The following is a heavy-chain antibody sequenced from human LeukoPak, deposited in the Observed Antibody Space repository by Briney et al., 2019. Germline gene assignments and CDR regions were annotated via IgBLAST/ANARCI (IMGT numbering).Heavy chain of an antibody. J-gene: IGHJ4*02. V-gene: IGHV3-21*06. CDR3: ARLRRNTDSSGFFYYYDY. CDR2: INTVSSYI. D-gene: IGHD3-22*01. CDR1: GFSFSSYS. Sequence: PGGSLRLSCAASGFSFSSYSFNWVRQAPGKGLEWVSSINTVSSYIYYADSLKGRFTISRDNAKNSVYLQMDSLRAEDSAVYYCARLRRNTDSSGFFYYYDYWGRGTLVTVSS.